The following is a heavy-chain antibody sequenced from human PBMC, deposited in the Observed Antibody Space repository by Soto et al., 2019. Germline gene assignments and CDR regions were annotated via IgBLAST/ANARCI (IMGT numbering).Heavy chain of an antibody. CDR2: IYHSGST. Sequence: QVQLQESGPGLVKPSGTLSLTCAVSGGSISSSNWWSWVRQPPGKGLEWIGEIYHSGSTNYNPSLTSRVTISGDKSKDQFSLKVSSVTAADTAVYYCARDMDYYDSSGNNWFDPWGQGTLVTVSS. D-gene: IGHD3-22*01. CDR1: GGSISSSNW. CDR3: ARDMDYYDSSGNNWFDP. V-gene: IGHV4-4*02. J-gene: IGHJ5*02.